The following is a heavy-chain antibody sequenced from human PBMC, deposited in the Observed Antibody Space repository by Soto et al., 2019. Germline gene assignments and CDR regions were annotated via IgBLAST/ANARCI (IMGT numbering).Heavy chain of an antibody. Sequence: SVKVSCKASGFTFTSSAVQWVRQARGQRLEWIGWIVVGSGNTNYAQKFQERVTIIGDMSTSTAYMELSSLRSEDTAVYYCVAVQLRFLEWLPLDVWGQGTTVTVSS. V-gene: IGHV1-58*01. D-gene: IGHD3-3*01. CDR3: VAVQLRFLEWLPLDV. J-gene: IGHJ6*02. CDR2: IVVGSGNT. CDR1: GFTFTSSA.